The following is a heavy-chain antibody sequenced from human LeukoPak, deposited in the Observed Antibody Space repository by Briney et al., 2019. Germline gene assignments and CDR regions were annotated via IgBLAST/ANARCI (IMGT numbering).Heavy chain of an antibody. CDR2: ISYDGSNK. J-gene: IGHJ4*02. D-gene: IGHD6-19*01. CDR1: GFTFSSYG. Sequence: GGSLRLSCAASGFTFSSYGMHWVRQAPGKGLEWVAVISYDGSNKNYADSVKGRFTISRDNSKNTLYLQMNNLRAEDTAVYYCATTGGWPANWGQGTLVTVSS. CDR3: ATTGGWPAN. V-gene: IGHV3-30*03.